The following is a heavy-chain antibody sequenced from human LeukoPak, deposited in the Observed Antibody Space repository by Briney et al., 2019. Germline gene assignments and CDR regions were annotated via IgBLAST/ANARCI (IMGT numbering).Heavy chain of an antibody. CDR1: GFTFSGYS. CDR2: FGTRSTSI. Sequence: GGSLRLSCTASGFTFSGYSMNWIRQAPGKGLEWVSSFGTRSTSIYHAGSVKGRFTISRDNSKNTLYLQMNSLRAEDTAVYYCAKDPAVANTARRFQHWGQGTLVTVTS. V-gene: IGHV3-21*04. J-gene: IGHJ1*01. D-gene: IGHD6-19*01. CDR3: AKDPAVANTARRFQH.